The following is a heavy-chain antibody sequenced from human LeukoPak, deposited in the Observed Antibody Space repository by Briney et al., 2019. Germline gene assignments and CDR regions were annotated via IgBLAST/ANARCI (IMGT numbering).Heavy chain of an antibody. CDR2: INHSGST. CDR1: GGSFSGYY. Sequence: SETLSLTCAVYGGSFSGYYWSWIRQPPGKGLEWIGEINHSGSTNYNPSLKSRVTISVDTSKNQFSLKLSSVTAADTAVYYCASHLYCSGGSCLDYCCQGTLVTVSS. J-gene: IGHJ4*02. V-gene: IGHV4-34*01. CDR3: ASHLYCSGGSCLDY. D-gene: IGHD2-15*01.